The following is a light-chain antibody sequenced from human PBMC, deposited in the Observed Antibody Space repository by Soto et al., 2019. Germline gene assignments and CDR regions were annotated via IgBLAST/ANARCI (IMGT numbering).Light chain of an antibody. J-gene: IGLJ2*01. CDR3: AAWDDSLSGHVV. CDR1: SSNIGSNY. Sequence: QSVLPQPPSASGTPGQRVTLSCSGSSSNIGSNYVYWYQQLPGTAPKLLIYRNNQRPSGVPDRFSGSKSGTSASLAISGLRSEDEADYYCAAWDDSLSGHVVFGGGTKLTV. CDR2: RNN. V-gene: IGLV1-47*01.